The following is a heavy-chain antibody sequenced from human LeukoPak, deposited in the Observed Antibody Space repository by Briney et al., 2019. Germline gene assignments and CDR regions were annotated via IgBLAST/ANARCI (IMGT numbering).Heavy chain of an antibody. V-gene: IGHV3-30*02. CDR3: AKDRGGSLFDF. CDR1: GFTFSSYG. J-gene: IGHJ4*02. Sequence: GGSLRLSCAASGFTFSSYGMHWVRQAPGKGLEWVAFIRYDGSYKYYADSAKGRFTISRDNSKNTLYLQMNSLRAEDTAVYYCAKDRGGSLFDFWGQGTLVTVSS. CDR2: IRYDGSYK. D-gene: IGHD1-26*01.